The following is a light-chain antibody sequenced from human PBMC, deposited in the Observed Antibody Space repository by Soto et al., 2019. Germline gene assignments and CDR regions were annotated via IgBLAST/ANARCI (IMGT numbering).Light chain of an antibody. Sequence: ETVLTQSPGTASLSPGERATLSCTTSQSVRSNYLAWYQQKPGQAPRLLIYGVFSRATGIPDRFSCSGSGTAFTLTISGLEPEDSAVYYCQHYDGSPRTFGQGTKLEI. V-gene: IGKV3-20*01. CDR3: QHYDGSPRT. CDR1: QSVRSNY. J-gene: IGKJ2*01. CDR2: GVF.